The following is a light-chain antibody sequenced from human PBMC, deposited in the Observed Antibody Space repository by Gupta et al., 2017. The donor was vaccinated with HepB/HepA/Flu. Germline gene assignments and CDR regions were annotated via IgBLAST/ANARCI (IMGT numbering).Light chain of an antibody. Sequence: VITQSPLYSPVTLGQPASICCRSSQGLVHSNGNTYLSWLQQRTGQPPRLRIDRMSNRFSGGPDRFSGGGAGTDVTLKSSRVEAEDVGIDYGRQATHFPRTFAQEVKVGIK. V-gene: IGKV2-24*01. CDR2: RMS. CDR1: QGLVHSNGNTY. J-gene: IGKJ1*01. CDR3: RQATHFPRT.